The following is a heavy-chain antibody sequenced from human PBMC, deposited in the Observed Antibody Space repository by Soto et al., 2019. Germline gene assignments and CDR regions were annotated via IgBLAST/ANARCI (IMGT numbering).Heavy chain of an antibody. CDR1: GGSIRSSSFF. J-gene: IGHJ4*02. Sequence: PSETLSLTCAVSGGSIRSSSFFWGWIRQPPGKGLEWIGSIYYSGRIYSNTSLKSRVTISVDTPNNQFSLKLASVTAADTATYYCARHRSTYYFDYWGQGTLGTVSS. CDR3: ARHRSTYYFDY. CDR2: IYYSGRI. V-gene: IGHV4-39*01.